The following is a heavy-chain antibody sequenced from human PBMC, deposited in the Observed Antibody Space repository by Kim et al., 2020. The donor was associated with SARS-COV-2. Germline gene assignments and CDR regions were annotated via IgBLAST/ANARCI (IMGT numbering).Heavy chain of an antibody. Sequence: ADSVKGRFTISRDNAKNSLYLQMNSLRDEDTAVYYCARDRVNYGDYWFDPWGQGTLVTVSS. CDR3: ARDRVNYGDYWFDP. V-gene: IGHV3-48*02. J-gene: IGHJ5*02. D-gene: IGHD2-21*02.